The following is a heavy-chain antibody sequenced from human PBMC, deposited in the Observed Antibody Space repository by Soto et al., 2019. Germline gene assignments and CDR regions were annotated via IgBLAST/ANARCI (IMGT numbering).Heavy chain of an antibody. D-gene: IGHD1-1*01. CDR3: ARRPPTAPFDY. CDR1: GGSFSGYY. Sequence: SETRSLTCAVYGGSFSGYYWSWIRQPPGKGLEWIGEINHSGSTNYNPSLNNRVTISVDTSKNQFSLTLSSVAAADTALYYCARRPPTAPFDYWSQGTPVTVSS. J-gene: IGHJ4*02. CDR2: INHSGST. V-gene: IGHV4-34*01.